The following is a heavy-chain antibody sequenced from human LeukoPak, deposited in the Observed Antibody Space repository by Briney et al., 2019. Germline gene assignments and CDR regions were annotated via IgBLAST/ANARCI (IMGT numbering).Heavy chain of an antibody. CDR3: AKDQGGGGFNFDY. CDR1: GFTVSSNY. CDR2: ISGSGGST. D-gene: IGHD1-26*01. V-gene: IGHV3-23*01. Sequence: GGSLRLSCAGSGFTVSSNYVSWVRQAPGKGLEWVSAISGSGGSTYYADSVKGRFTISRDNSKNTLYLQMNSLRAEDTAVYYCAKDQGGGGFNFDYWGQGTLVTVSS. J-gene: IGHJ4*02.